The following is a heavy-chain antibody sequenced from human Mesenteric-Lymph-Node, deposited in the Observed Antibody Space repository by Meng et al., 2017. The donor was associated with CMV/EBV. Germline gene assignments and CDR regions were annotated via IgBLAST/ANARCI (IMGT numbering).Heavy chain of an antibody. CDR1: GFTFSTYT. V-gene: IGHV3-21*01. CDR2: ISTSTSYI. J-gene: IGHJ4*02. Sequence: CAASGFTFSTYTMNWVRQAPGKGLEWVSSISTSTSYIYYADSLKGRFTISRDNAKNSLYLQMNSLRAEDTAVYYCARDRGSGYDFDYWGQGTLVTVSS. D-gene: IGHD5-12*01. CDR3: ARDRGSGYDFDY.